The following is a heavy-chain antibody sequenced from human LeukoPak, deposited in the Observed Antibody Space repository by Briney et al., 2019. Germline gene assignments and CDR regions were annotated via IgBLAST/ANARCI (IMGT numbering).Heavy chain of an antibody. CDR2: IIPNLGIA. CDR1: GGTFSSYA. CDR3: ARDLTTVTTGRPFYAFDI. Sequence: SVKVSCKASGGTFSSYAISWVRQAPGQGLEWMGRIIPNLGIANYAQKFQGRVTITADKSTSTAYMELSSLRSEDTAVYYCARDLTTVTTGRPFYAFDIWGQGTMVTVSS. D-gene: IGHD4-17*01. V-gene: IGHV1-69*04. J-gene: IGHJ3*02.